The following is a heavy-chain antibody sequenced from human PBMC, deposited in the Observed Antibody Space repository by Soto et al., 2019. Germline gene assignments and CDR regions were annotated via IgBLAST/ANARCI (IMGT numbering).Heavy chain of an antibody. CDR2: INAGNGNT. CDR3: ARLPYYDFWSGSPPYYFDY. D-gene: IGHD3-3*01. Sequence: ASVKVSCKASGYTFTSYAMHWVRQAPGQRLEWMGWINAGNGNTKYSQKFQGRVTITRDTSASTAHMELSSLRSEDTAVYYCARLPYYDFWSGSPPYYFDYWGQGTLVTVSS. CDR1: GYTFTSYA. J-gene: IGHJ4*02. V-gene: IGHV1-3*01.